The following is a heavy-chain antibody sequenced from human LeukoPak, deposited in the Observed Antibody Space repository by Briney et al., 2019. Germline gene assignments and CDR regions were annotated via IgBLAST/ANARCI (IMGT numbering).Heavy chain of an antibody. CDR1: GGSINSYY. J-gene: IGHJ4*02. V-gene: IGHV4-59*12. D-gene: IGHD3-10*01. CDR3: ARGAPDGSGSFPFDY. Sequence: PSETLSLTCTVSGGSINSYYRSWIRQPPGKGLEWIGYIYYSGTTNYNPSLKSRVTISVDTSKNQFSLKLSSVTAADTAVYYCARGAPDGSGSFPFDYWGQGALATVSS. CDR2: IYYSGTT.